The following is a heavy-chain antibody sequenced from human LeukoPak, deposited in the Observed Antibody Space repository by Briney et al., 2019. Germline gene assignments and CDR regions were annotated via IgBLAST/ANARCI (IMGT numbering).Heavy chain of an antibody. CDR3: ARGWLSQLYYYYGMDV. CDR2: IYYSGST. V-gene: IGHV4-59*01. CDR1: GASINSYY. Sequence: SETLSLTCSVSGASINSYYWSWIRQPPGMGLEWIGHIYYSGSTNYSPSLKSRVTISVDTSKNQFSLKLSSVTAADTAVYYCARGWLSQLYYYYGMDVWGQGTTVTVSS. J-gene: IGHJ6*02. D-gene: IGHD3-22*01.